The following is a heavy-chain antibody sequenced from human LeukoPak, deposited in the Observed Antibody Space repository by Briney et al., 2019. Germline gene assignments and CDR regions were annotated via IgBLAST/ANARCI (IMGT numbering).Heavy chain of an antibody. CDR2: IWYDGSNK. CDR3: ARVSGGLRDAFDI. CDR1: GFTFSSYG. Sequence: GRSLRLSCAASGFTFSSYGMHWARQAPGKGLEWVAVIWYDGSNKYYADSVKGRFTISRDNSKNTLYLQMNSLRAEDTAVYYCARVSGGLRDAFDIWGQGTMVTVSP. D-gene: IGHD2-15*01. J-gene: IGHJ3*02. V-gene: IGHV3-33*01.